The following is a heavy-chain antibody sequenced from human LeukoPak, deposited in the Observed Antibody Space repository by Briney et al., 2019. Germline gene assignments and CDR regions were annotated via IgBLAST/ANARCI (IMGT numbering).Heavy chain of an antibody. Sequence: GGSLRLSCAASGFTFSSHAMHWVRQAPGKGLEWVAVISYDGSNKYYADSVKGRFTISRDNSKNTLYLQMNSLRAEDTALYYCAKDTSPYYYDSSGYYGDWGQGTLVTVSS. CDR1: GFTFSSHA. D-gene: IGHD3-22*01. J-gene: IGHJ4*02. CDR3: AKDTSPYYYDSSGYYGD. CDR2: ISYDGSNK. V-gene: IGHV3-30*04.